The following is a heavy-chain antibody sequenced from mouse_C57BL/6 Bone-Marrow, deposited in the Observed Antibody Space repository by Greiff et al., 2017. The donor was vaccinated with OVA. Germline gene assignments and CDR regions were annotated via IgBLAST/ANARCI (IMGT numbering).Heavy chain of an antibody. CDR1: GYTFTSYW. CDR3: AREGLITLYYFDY. V-gene: IGHV1-69*01. CDR2: IDPSDSYT. J-gene: IGHJ2*01. D-gene: IGHD1-1*01. Sequence: QVQLQQPGAELVMPGASVKLSCKASGYTFTSYWMHWVKQRPGQGLEWIGEIDPSDSYTNYNQKFKGKSTLTVDKSSSTAYMQLSSLTSEDSAVYYCAREGLITLYYFDYWGQGTTLTVSS.